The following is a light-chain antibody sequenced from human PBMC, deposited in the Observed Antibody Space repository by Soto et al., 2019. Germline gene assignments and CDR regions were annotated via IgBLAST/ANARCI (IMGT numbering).Light chain of an antibody. V-gene: IGLV2-14*01. CDR2: DVS. CDR1: SGDVGGYNY. CDR3: SSYTSSNPVI. Sequence: QSALTQPASVSGSPGQSIAISCTGTSGDVGGYNYVSWYQQHPGKAPKLMIYDVSARPSGVSNRFSGSKSDNTASLTISGLQAEDEADYYCSSYTSSNPVIFGGGTKVTVL. J-gene: IGLJ2*01.